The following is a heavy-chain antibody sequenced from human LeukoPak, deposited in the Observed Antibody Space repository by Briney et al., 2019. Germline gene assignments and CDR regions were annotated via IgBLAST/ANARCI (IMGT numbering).Heavy chain of an antibody. V-gene: IGHV3-30*02. CDR2: IRNDGSKD. Sequence: GGSLRLSCTASGFTFRDFGMHWVRQAPGKGLEWVAFIRNDGSKDYYPDSVNGRFTISRENSRTTLYLQMHSLRIEDTAVYYCVKGGSSSHDWFDPWGQGILVTVSS. J-gene: IGHJ5*02. D-gene: IGHD6-13*01. CDR3: VKGGSSSHDWFDP. CDR1: GFTFRDFG.